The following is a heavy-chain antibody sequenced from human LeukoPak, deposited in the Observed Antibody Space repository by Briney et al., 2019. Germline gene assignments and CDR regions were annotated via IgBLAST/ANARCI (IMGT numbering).Heavy chain of an antibody. V-gene: IGHV3-30*03. J-gene: IGHJ4*02. CDR2: ISYDGSNK. CDR3: ARALDY. Sequence: GGSLRLSCAASGFTFSSYGMHWVRQAPGKGLEWVAVISYDGSNKYYADSVKGRFTISRDNSKNTLYLQMNSLRAEDTAVYYCARALDYWGQGTLVTVS. CDR1: GFTFSSYG.